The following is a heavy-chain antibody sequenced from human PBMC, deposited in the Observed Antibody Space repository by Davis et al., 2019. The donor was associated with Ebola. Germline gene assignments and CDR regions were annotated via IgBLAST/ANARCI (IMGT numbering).Heavy chain of an antibody. Sequence: PGGSLRLSCTVSGGSISSYYWSWIRQPPGKGLEWIGYIYYSGSTNYNPSLKSRVTISVDTSKNQFSLKLSSVTAADTAVYYCARVSPWGWGAFDIWGQGTMVTVSS. CDR1: GGSISSYY. D-gene: IGHD7-27*01. CDR3: ARVSPWGWGAFDI. J-gene: IGHJ3*02. V-gene: IGHV4-59*01. CDR2: IYYSGST.